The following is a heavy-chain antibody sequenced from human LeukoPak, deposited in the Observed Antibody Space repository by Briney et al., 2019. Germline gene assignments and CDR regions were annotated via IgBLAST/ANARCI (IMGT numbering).Heavy chain of an antibody. Sequence: GGSLRLSCAASGFTFSSYAMHWVRQAPGKGLEWVAVILNDGTSAHYADSVRGRFTTSRDNSKNTLYLEVNSLRAEDTAVYYCARDSLAGDNSLDYWGRGTLVTVSS. CDR1: GFTFSSYA. CDR3: ARDSLAGDNSLDY. V-gene: IGHV3-30-3*01. D-gene: IGHD7-27*01. CDR2: ILNDGTSA. J-gene: IGHJ4*02.